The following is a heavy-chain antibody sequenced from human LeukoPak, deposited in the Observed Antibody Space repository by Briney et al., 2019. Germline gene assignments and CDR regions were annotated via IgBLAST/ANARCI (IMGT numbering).Heavy chain of an antibody. CDR2: ISYDGSDK. Sequence: GGSLRLSCAASGFMFNSYGMLWVRQAPGKGLEWVAVISYDGSDKYHADSVKGRFTISRDNSKNTVYLQMNSLRAEDTAVYYCAKRGLTYYYDYWGQGTLVTVSS. J-gene: IGHJ4*02. CDR1: GFMFNSYG. V-gene: IGHV3-30*18. CDR3: AKRGLTYYYDY. D-gene: IGHD1-20*01.